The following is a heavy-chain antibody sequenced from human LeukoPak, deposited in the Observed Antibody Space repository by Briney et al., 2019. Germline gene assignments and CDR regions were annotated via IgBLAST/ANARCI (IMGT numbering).Heavy chain of an antibody. CDR2: INQDGSEK. CDR1: GFTFVSHW. CDR3: ARATNSGD. Sequence: GGSLRLSCVASGFTFVSHWMTWVRQTPGKGLEWVANINQDGSEKYYVDSVKGRFTISRDNAKNSLYLQMNSLRAEDAAVYYCARATNSGDWGQGTLVTVSS. J-gene: IGHJ4*02. V-gene: IGHV3-7*01. D-gene: IGHD7-27*01.